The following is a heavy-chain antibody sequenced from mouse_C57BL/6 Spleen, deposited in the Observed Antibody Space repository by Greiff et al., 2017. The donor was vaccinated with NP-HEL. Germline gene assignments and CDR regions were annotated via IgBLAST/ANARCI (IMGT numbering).Heavy chain of an antibody. D-gene: IGHD1-1*01. CDR2: INPNNGGT. CDR1: GYTFTDYY. J-gene: IGHJ1*03. Sequence: VQLKQSGPELVKPGASVKISCKASGYTFTDYYMNWVKQSHGKSLEWIGDINPNNGGTSYNQKFKGKATLTVDKSSSTAYMELRSLTSEDSAVYYCARGSSSYFDVWGTGTTVTVSS. CDR3: ARGSSSYFDV. V-gene: IGHV1-26*01.